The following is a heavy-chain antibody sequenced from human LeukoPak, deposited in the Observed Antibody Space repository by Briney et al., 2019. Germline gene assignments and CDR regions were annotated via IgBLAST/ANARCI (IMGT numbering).Heavy chain of an antibody. CDR2: IIPILGIA. CDR3: ARFCTNGVCYGPGFYYYGMDV. V-gene: IGHV1-69*04. D-gene: IGHD2-8*01. CDR1: GGTFSSYA. J-gene: IGHJ6*02. Sequence: SVKVSCKASGGTFSSYAISWVRQAPGQGHEWMGRIIPILGIANYAQKFQGRVTITADKSTSTAYMELSSLRSEDTAVYYCARFCTNGVCYGPGFYYYGMDVWGQGTTVTVSS.